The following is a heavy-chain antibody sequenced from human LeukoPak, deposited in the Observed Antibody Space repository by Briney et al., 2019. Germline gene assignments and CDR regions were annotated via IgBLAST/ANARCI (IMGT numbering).Heavy chain of an antibody. CDR3: ARDLNYDILTGYYSPNYFDY. V-gene: IGHV3-7*01. CDR2: IKQDGSEK. CDR1: GFTFSSYW. D-gene: IGHD3-9*01. Sequence: GGSLRLSCAASGFTFSSYWMSWVRQAPGKGLEWVANIKQDGSEKYYVDSVKGRFTISRGNAKNSLYLQMNSLRAEDTAVYYCARDLNYDILTGYYSPNYFDYWGQGTLVTVSS. J-gene: IGHJ4*02.